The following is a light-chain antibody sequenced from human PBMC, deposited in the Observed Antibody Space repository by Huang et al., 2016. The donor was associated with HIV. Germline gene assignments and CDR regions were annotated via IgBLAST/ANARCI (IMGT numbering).Light chain of an antibody. J-gene: IGKJ3*01. Sequence: EIVLTQSPAILSLSPGERATLSCRASQTVSTYLALYQQRPGQAPRLLIYDASNRATGIPARFSGCGSGTDFTLTISSLEPADFAVYYCQQRSAWPPTFGPGTKVEFK. V-gene: IGKV3-11*01. CDR3: QQRSAWPPT. CDR1: QTVSTY. CDR2: DAS.